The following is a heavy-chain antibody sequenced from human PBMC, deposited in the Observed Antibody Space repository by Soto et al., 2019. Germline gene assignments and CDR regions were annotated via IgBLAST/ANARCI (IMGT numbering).Heavy chain of an antibody. CDR2: IYHSGST. D-gene: IGHD3-10*01. V-gene: IGHV4-38-2*02. Sequence: SETLSLTCAVSGYSISSGYYWGWVRQPPGKGLEWIGSIYHSGSTYYNPSLKSRVTISVDTSKNQFSLKLSSVTAADTAVYYCAREWGTMVRGVRVSKGMDVWGQGTTVTVSS. CDR1: GYSISSGYY. CDR3: AREWGTMVRGVRVSKGMDV. J-gene: IGHJ6*02.